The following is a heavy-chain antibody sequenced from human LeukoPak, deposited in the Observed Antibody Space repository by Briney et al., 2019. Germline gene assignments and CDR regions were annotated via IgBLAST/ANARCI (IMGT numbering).Heavy chain of an antibody. V-gene: IGHV1-69*04. Sequence: PVKVSCKASGGTFSNYAISWVRQAPGQGLEWMGRIIPILGIANYAQKFQGRVTITADKSTSTAYMELSSLRSEDTAVYYCARDWDGYYGSSGYYIDYWGQGTLATVSS. J-gene: IGHJ4*02. CDR1: GGTFSNYA. CDR3: ARDWDGYYGSSGYYIDY. CDR2: IIPILGIA. D-gene: IGHD3-22*01.